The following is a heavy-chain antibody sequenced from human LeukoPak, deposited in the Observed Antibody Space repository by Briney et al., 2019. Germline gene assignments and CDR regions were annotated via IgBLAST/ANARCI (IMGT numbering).Heavy chain of an antibody. Sequence: PSETLPLTCTVSGGSISTFYWSWLRQPPGKGLEWIGYIFHTGHSNHNPSLKGRVTISVDTSKNQFSLNLNSVTAADTAMYYCARHPFSDGFDLWGQGTMVTVSS. CDR3: ARHPFSDGFDL. J-gene: IGHJ3*01. CDR2: IFHTGHS. CDR1: GGSISTFY. V-gene: IGHV4-59*08.